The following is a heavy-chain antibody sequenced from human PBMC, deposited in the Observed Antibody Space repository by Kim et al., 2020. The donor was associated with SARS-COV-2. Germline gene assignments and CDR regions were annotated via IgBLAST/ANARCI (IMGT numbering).Heavy chain of an antibody. CDR3: SRAGRGADPGAVGIYA. CDR2: IYYSGST. V-gene: IGHV4-59*13. D-gene: IGHD1-26*01. J-gene: IGHJ6*01. Sequence: SETLSLTCTVSGGSISSYYWSWIRQPPGKGLERIWYIYYSGSTNYHPSLKIRGTISVDTSKNQFSLKLSSVTAADTAVYYCSRAGRGADPGAVGIYAWG. CDR1: GGSISSYY.